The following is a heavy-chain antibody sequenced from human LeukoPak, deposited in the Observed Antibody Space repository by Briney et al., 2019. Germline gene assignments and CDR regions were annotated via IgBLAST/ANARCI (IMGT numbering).Heavy chain of an antibody. D-gene: IGHD2-15*01. J-gene: IGHJ4*02. CDR2: IHHSGST. CDR3: AREYCSGGNCPIDY. Sequence: SETLSLTCAVSGYSINSGYYWGWIRQPPGKGLEWIASIHHSGSTHYNPSLKSRVTISVDTSKNQFSLKLSSVTAADTAVYYCAREYCSGGNCPIDYWGQGTLVTVSS. CDR1: GYSINSGYY. V-gene: IGHV4-38-2*02.